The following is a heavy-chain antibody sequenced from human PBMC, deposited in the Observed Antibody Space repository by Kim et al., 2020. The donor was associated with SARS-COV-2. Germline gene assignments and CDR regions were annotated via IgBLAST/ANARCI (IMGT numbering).Heavy chain of an antibody. CDR3: AREEVVAALDY. V-gene: IGHV1-18*01. Sequence: NYAKKLQGRVTRTTDTSTSTAYMELRSLRSDDTAVYYCAREEVVAALDYWGQGTLVTVSS. J-gene: IGHJ4*02. D-gene: IGHD2-15*01.